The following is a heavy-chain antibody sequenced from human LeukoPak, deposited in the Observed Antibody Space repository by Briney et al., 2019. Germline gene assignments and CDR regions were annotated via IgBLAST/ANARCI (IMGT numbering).Heavy chain of an antibody. CDR1: GGTFSSYT. CDR2: IIPILGIA. Sequence: SVKVSCKASGGTFSSYTISWVRQAPGQGLEWMGRIIPILGIANYAQKFLGRVTITADKSTSTAYMELSSLRSEDTAVYYCARGGYYDSSGYYYRDYWGQGTLVTVSS. J-gene: IGHJ4*02. D-gene: IGHD3-22*01. V-gene: IGHV1-69*02. CDR3: ARGGYYDSSGYYYRDY.